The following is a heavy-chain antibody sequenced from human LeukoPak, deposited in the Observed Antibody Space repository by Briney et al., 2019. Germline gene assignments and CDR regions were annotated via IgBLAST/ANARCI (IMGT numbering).Heavy chain of an antibody. CDR1: GFTFSTYP. J-gene: IGHJ4*02. CDR3: ARDGPSGDFDS. Sequence: GGSLRLSCAASGFTFSTYPMHWVRQAPGKGLEWVAVISYDGSNEYYADSVKGRFTISRVNSKNTLYLQMNSLRAEDTAVYYCARDGPSGDFDSWGQGTLVTVSS. CDR2: ISYDGSNE. V-gene: IGHV3-30*14.